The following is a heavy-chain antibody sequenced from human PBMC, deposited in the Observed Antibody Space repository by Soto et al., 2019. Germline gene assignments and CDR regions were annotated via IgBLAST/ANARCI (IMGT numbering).Heavy chain of an antibody. V-gene: IGHV1-2*02. CDR2: INPITGGT. D-gene: IGHD3-22*01. CDR3: ARNYYDSSDRDYLDY. J-gene: IGHJ4*02. CDR1: GYTFTSYY. Sequence: ASVKVSCKASGYTFTSYYIHWVRQAPGQGLEWMGWINPITGGTNYAPKFQGRVTMTRDTSITTAYMELSRLRSDDTAVYYCARNYYDSSDRDYLDYWGQGTRSPSPQ.